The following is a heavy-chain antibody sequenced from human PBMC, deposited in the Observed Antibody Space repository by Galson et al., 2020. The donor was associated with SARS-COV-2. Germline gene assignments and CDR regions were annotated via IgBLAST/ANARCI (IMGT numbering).Heavy chain of an antibody. Sequence: GGSLRLSCAASGFTFSRHWMHWVRQVPGEGLVWVSRIKGDGTYTDYADSVKGRFTISRDNAKNTLYLQMNSLRSDDTAIYYCARDHYGYNSLDSWGHGTLITVSS. V-gene: IGHV3-74*01. D-gene: IGHD5-12*01. J-gene: IGHJ5*01. CDR2: IKGDGTYT. CDR3: ARDHYGYNSLDS. CDR1: GFTFSRHW.